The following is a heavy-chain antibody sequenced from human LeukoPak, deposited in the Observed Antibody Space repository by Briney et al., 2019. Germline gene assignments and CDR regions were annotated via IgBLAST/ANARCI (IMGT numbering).Heavy chain of an antibody. CDR2: IYSDRKTD. Sequence: PGGSLRLSCAASGFTFSNNHMSWVRQAPGKGLGWVSVIYSDRKTDYYADSVKGRFTISRDASKSTVYLQMNSLSAEDTAVYYCARVWELSFDNWGQGTLVTVSS. J-gene: IGHJ4*02. V-gene: IGHV3-53*01. D-gene: IGHD1-26*01. CDR3: ARVWELSFDN. CDR1: GFTFSNNH.